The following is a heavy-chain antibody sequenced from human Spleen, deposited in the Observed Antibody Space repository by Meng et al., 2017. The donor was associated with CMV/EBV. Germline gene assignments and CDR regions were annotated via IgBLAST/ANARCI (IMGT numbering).Heavy chain of an antibody. CDR2: IYYSGST. V-gene: IGHV4-39*01. D-gene: IGHD3-22*01. Sequence: SETLSLTCSVSGGSISSSSYYWGWIRQPPGKGLECIRNIYYSGSTYYNPSLKSRVTISVDTSKNQFSLKRSSVTVTDTAVYYCATLEGYYDGSGYSFDYWGQGTLVTVSS. J-gene: IGHJ4*02. CDR3: ATLEGYYDGSGYSFDY. CDR1: GGSISSSSYY.